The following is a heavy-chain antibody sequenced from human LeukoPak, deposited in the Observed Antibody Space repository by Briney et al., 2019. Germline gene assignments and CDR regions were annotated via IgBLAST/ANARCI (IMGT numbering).Heavy chain of an antibody. Sequence: GGSLRLSCAASGFTFSSYAMSWVRQAPGKGLDWVSAISGSGGSTYYADSVKGRFTISRDNSKNTLYLQMNSLRAEDTAVYYCAKGTGTGYSSGWYDYWGQGTLVTVSS. V-gene: IGHV3-23*01. CDR2: ISGSGGST. CDR1: GFTFSSYA. J-gene: IGHJ4*02. CDR3: AKGTGTGYSSGWYDY. D-gene: IGHD6-19*01.